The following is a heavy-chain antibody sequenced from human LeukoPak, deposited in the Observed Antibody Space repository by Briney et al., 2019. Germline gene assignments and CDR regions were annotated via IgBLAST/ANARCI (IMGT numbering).Heavy chain of an antibody. CDR3: ARLISGVGYFDY. Sequence: LRLSCAASGFAVSSNYMSWIRQPPGKALEWIGYIHYSGSTNYNPSLKSRVTISVDTSKNHFSLKLSSVTAADTAVYYCARLISGVGYFDYWGQGTLVTVSS. CDR1: GFAVSSNY. CDR2: IHYSGST. V-gene: IGHV4-59*08. J-gene: IGHJ4*02. D-gene: IGHD3-10*01.